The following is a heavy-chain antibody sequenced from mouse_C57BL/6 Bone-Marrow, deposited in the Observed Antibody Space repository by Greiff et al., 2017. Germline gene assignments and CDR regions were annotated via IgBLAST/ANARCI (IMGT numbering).Heavy chain of an antibody. CDR3: ARRRLGSRVYYYAMDY. Sequence: VQLQQSGAELARPGASVKLSCKASGYTFTSYGISWVKQRTGQGLEWIGEIYPRSGNTYYNEKFKGKATLTADKSSSTAYMELRSLTSEDSAVYFCARRRLGSRVYYYAMDYWGQGTSVTVSS. V-gene: IGHV1-81*01. J-gene: IGHJ4*01. CDR1: GYTFTSYG. CDR2: IYPRSGNT. D-gene: IGHD1-1*01.